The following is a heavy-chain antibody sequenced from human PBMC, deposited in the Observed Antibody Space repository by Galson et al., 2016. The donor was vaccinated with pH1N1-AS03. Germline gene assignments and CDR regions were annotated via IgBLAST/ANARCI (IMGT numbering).Heavy chain of an antibody. Sequence: SLRLSCAASGFTFSRYPMAWVRQTPGKGLQWVATIKEDGSETNYVESVKGRFTISRDNDKRSTYLEMNNLTVEDTAVYYCVRDGVFRSVMDVWGQGTTVTATS. CDR2: IKEDGSET. CDR3: VRDGVFRSVMDV. D-gene: IGHD1-14*01. J-gene: IGHJ6*02. CDR1: GFTFSRYP. V-gene: IGHV3-7*03.